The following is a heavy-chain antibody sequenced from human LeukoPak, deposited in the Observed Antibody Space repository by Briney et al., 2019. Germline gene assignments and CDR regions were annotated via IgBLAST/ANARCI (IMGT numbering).Heavy chain of an antibody. CDR1: GGSINSSSYY. D-gene: IGHD3-9*01. CDR2: IYYSGST. CDR3: ANILRYFEWLSHFDY. Sequence: PSETLSLTCTVSGGSINSSSYYWGWIRLPPGKGLEWIGSIYYSGSTYYNPSLKSRVTISVDTSKNQFSLKLSSVTAADTAVYYCANILRYFEWLSHFDYWGQGTPVTVSS. V-gene: IGHV4-39*01. J-gene: IGHJ4*02.